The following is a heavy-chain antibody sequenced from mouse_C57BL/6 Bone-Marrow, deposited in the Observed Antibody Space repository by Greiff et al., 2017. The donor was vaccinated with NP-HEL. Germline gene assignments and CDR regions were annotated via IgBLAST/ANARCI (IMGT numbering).Heavy chain of an antibody. V-gene: IGHV5-4*01. J-gene: IGHJ3*01. CDR1: GFTFSSYA. Sequence: EVHLVESGGGLVKPGGSLKLSCAASGFTFSSYAMSWVRQTPEKRLEWVATISDGSSYTYYPDNVKGRFTISRDNAKNNLYLQMSHLKSEDTAMYYCARDRPCSSGSWFAYWGQGTLVTVSA. CDR3: ARDRPCSSGSWFAY. CDR2: ISDGSSYT. D-gene: IGHD3-2*02.